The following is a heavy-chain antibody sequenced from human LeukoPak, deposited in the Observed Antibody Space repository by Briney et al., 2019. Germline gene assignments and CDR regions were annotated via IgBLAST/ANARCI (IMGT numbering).Heavy chain of an antibody. D-gene: IGHD3-22*01. J-gene: IGHJ4*02. CDR1: GYSFTSYW. CDR2: IYPGDSDI. CDR3: ARRGYDSRGYHFYFDY. Sequence: GESLKISCKGSGYSFTSYWIGWVRQMPGKGLEWMGIIYPGDSDIRYSPSFQGQVTISADKSISTAYLQWSSLKASGTAMYYCARRGYDSRGYHFYFDYWGQGTLVTVSS. V-gene: IGHV5-51*01.